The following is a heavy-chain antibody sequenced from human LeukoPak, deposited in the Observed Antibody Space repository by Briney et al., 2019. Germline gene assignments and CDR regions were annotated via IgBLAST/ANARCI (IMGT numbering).Heavy chain of an antibody. CDR1: GYTLTELS. CDR3: ATQGNDSSGYYDRLFAFDI. D-gene: IGHD3-22*01. V-gene: IGHV1-24*01. CDR2: FDPEDGET. J-gene: IGHJ3*02. Sequence: ASVTVSCKVSGYTLTELSMHWVRQAPGKGLEWMGGFDPEDGETIYAQKFQGRVTMTEDTSTDTAYMELSSLRSEDTAVYYCATQGNDSSGYYDRLFAFDIWGQGTMVTVSS.